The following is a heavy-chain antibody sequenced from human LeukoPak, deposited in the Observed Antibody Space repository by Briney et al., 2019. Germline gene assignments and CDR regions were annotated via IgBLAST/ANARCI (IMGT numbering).Heavy chain of an antibody. CDR1: GFTFSSYW. CDR2: ISSSSSYI. D-gene: IGHD6-13*01. Sequence: PGGSLRLSCAASGFTFSSYWMSWVRQAPGKGLEWVSSISSSSSYIYYADSVKGRFTISRDNAKNSLFLQMNSLRAEDTAVYYCSGSNSSSWYYYYYMDVWGKGTTVTVSS. V-gene: IGHV3-21*04. CDR3: SGSNSSSWYYYYYMDV. J-gene: IGHJ6*03.